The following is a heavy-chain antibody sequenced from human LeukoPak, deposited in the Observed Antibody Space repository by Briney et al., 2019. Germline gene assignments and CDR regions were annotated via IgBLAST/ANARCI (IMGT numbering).Heavy chain of an antibody. CDR3: ARDRAVVTAIRYWFDP. Sequence: GGSLRLSCAASGFTVSSSYMYWVRQAPGKGLEWVSFFYRGDSTYYAESVRGRFTISRDNSKNTLYLLMNSLIPEDTAVYYCARDRAVVTAIRYWFDPWGQGTLVTVSS. J-gene: IGHJ5*02. CDR2: FYRGDST. V-gene: IGHV3-53*01. D-gene: IGHD2-21*02. CDR1: GFTVSSSY.